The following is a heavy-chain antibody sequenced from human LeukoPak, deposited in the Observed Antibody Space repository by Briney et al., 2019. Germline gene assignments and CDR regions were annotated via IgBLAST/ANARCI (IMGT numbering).Heavy chain of an antibody. CDR3: ARTLGGFTVDRATGFDL. CDR1: GYIFEILG. CDR2: ISAYEGNT. Sequence: ASVKVSCKASGYIFEILGSRWVRQAPGQGLEWMGWISAYEGNTDYAQKFEDRVTMTTDTSTNTAYMDLRNLTSDDTAVYYCARTLGGFTVDRATGFDLWGRGTLVTVSS. J-gene: IGHJ2*01. D-gene: IGHD5-24*01. V-gene: IGHV1-18*01.